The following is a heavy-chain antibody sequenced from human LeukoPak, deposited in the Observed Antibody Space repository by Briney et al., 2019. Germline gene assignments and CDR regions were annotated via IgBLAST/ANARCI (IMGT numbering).Heavy chain of an antibody. CDR3: ARFVSSGPL. V-gene: IGHV3-7*01. J-gene: IGHJ3*01. Sequence: GGSLRLSCAASGFTFSSYGMHWVRQAPGKGLEWVANIKQDGSEKYYVDSVKGRFTISRDNSNNTLYLQMGSLKPEDMAVYYCARFVSSGPLWGQGTMVTVSS. CDR2: IKQDGSEK. D-gene: IGHD3-22*01. CDR1: GFTFSSYG.